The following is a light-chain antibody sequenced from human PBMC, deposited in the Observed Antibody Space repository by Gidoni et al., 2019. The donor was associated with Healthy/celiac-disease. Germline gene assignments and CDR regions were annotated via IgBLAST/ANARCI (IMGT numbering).Light chain of an antibody. V-gene: IGKV2-28*01. J-gene: IGKJ3*01. CDR3: MQALGFT. CDR2: LGS. CDR1: QSLLHSNGYNY. Sequence: DIVMTQSPLSLPVTPGEPASISCRSSQSLLHSNGYNYLDWYLQKPGQSPQLLIYLGSNRASGVPDRFSGSGSGTDFTLKSSRVEAEDVGVYYCMQALGFTFXPXTKVDIK.